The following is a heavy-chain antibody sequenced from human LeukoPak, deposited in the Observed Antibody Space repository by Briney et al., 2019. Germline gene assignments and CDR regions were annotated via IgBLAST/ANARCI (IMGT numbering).Heavy chain of an antibody. V-gene: IGHV1-69*01. Sequence: SVRVSCKASGGTFSSYAISWVRQAPGQGLEWMGGIIPIFGTANYAQKFQGRVTITADESTSTAYMELSSLRSEDTAVYYCAREGREQLVPFDYWGQGTLVTVSS. D-gene: IGHD6-6*01. CDR3: AREGREQLVPFDY. CDR1: GGTFSSYA. CDR2: IIPIFGTA. J-gene: IGHJ4*02.